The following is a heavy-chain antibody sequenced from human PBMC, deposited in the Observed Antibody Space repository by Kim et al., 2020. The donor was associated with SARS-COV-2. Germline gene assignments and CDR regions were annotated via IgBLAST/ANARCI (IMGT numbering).Heavy chain of an antibody. D-gene: IGHD3-22*01. CDR3: ERARITMIVVVDAFDI. Sequence: SETLSLTCTVSGCSISSGGYYWSWIRQHPGKGLDWIGYIYYSGSTYYNPSLKSRVTISVDTYKNQFSLKLSSVTAADTAVYYCERARITMIVVVDAFDIWGQGTMVTVSS. CDR1: GCSISSGGYY. V-gene: IGHV4-31*03. CDR2: IYYSGST. J-gene: IGHJ3*02.